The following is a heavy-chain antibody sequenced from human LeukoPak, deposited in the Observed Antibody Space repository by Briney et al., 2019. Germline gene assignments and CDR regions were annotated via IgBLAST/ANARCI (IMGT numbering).Heavy chain of an antibody. CDR3: ARDREYCSGGSCYLHYYGMDV. CDR2: TYYRSKWYN. V-gene: IGHV6-1*01. J-gene: IGHJ6*02. CDR1: GDSVSSNSAA. Sequence: SQTLSLTCAISGDSVSSNSAAWNWIRQSPSRGLEWLGRTYYRSKWYNDYAVSVKSRITINPDTSKNQFSLQLNSVTPEDTAVYYCARDREYCSGGSCYLHYYGMDVWGQGTTVTVSS. D-gene: IGHD2-15*01.